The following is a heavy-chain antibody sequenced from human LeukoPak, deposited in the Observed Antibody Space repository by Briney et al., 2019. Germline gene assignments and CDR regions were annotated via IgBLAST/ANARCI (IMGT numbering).Heavy chain of an antibody. Sequence: GGSLRPSCEASGFTLSTYWMNWVRQVPGKGLDWVANINPDGSGKRYVDSVKGRFTIARGNADNSLSLQMNSLRAEDTAVYYCASWGAGGNSWGQGTLVTVSS. J-gene: IGHJ4*02. D-gene: IGHD3-16*01. CDR3: ASWGAGGNS. CDR2: INPDGSGK. CDR1: GFTLSTYW. V-gene: IGHV3-7*01.